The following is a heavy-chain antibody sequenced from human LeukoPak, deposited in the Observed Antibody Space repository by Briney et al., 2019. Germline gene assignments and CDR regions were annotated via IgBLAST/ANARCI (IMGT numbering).Heavy chain of an antibody. V-gene: IGHV3-48*04. CDR2: ISSSSSTI. CDR3: ETVGVVPAAILGA. CDR1: GFTFSSYS. Sequence: PGGSLRLSCAASGFTFSSYSMNWVRQAPGKGLEWVSYISSSSSTIYYADSVKGRFTISRDNAKNSLYLQMNSLRAEDTAVYYCETVGVVPAAILGAGGQGTLVTVSS. J-gene: IGHJ4*02. D-gene: IGHD2-2*02.